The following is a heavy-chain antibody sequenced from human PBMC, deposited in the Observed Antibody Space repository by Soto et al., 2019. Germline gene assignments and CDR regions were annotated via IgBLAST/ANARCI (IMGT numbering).Heavy chain of an antibody. CDR1: GGSISSSSYY. J-gene: IGHJ4*02. CDR2: ISFDESIK. D-gene: IGHD3-22*01. V-gene: IGHV3-30-3*01. CDR3: VREQNTSYSGSSSLTFYFDY. Sequence: LSLTCTVSGGSISSSSYYWCWIRQAPGKGLEWVTFISFDESIKYYADSVKGRFSISRDVSKNTLYLHMSSLRAEDTAFYYCVREQNTSYSGSSSLTFYFDYWGQGTLVTVSS.